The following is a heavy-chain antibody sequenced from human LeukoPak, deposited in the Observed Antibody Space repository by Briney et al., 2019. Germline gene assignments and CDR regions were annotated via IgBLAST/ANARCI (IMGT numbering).Heavy chain of an antibody. D-gene: IGHD5-12*01. CDR2: IYTSGST. V-gene: IGHV4-61*02. CDR1: GGSISSGSYY. CDR3: ARDRGLDGYDKKAGYYYYMDV. Sequence: SETLSLTCTVSGGSISSGSYYWSWIRQPAGKGLEWIGRIYTSGSTNYNPSLKSRVTISVDTSKNQFSLKLSSVTAADTAVYYCARDRGLDGYDKKAGYYYYMDVWGKGTTVTISS. J-gene: IGHJ6*03.